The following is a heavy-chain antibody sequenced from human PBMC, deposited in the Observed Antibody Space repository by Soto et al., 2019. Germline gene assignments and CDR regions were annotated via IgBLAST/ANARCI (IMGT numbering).Heavy chain of an antibody. D-gene: IGHD3-16*01. J-gene: IGHJ4*02. Sequence: EVQLLESGGGLVQPGGSLRLSCAASGFTFSSYAMSWVRQAPGKGLEWVSAISGSGGSTYYADSVKGRFTISRDNSKNTLYLQMKSLRAEDTAVYYCAKDPVRGGSELHDYWGQGTLVTVSS. CDR2: ISGSGGST. V-gene: IGHV3-23*01. CDR3: AKDPVRGGSELHDY. CDR1: GFTFSSYA.